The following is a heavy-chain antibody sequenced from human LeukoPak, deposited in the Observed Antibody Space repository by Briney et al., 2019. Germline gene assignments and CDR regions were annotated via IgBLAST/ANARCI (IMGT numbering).Heavy chain of an antibody. CDR2: INHSGST. D-gene: IGHD4-17*01. Sequence: SETLSLTCTVSGGSISSGSYYWSWIRQPPGKGLEWIGEINHSGSTNYNPSLKSRVTISVDTSKNQFSLKLSSVTAADTAVYYCATNYGDYAPDYWGQGTLVTVSS. J-gene: IGHJ4*02. V-gene: IGHV4-39*07. CDR1: GGSISSGSYY. CDR3: ATNYGDYAPDY.